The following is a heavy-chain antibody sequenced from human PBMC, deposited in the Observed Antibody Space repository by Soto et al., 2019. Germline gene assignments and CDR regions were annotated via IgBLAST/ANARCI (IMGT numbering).Heavy chain of an antibody. CDR2: IRSKANSYAT. V-gene: IGHV3-73*01. CDR3: TRHVSANGFDY. CDR1: GFTFSGSA. D-gene: IGHD6-25*01. J-gene: IGHJ4*02. Sequence: EVQLEESGGGLVQPGGSLKLSCAASGFTFSGSAMHWVRQASGKGLEWVGRIRSKANSYATAYAASVTGRFTISRDDSKNPAYLQMKSLKTEDTAVYYCTRHVSANGFDYWGQGTLVTVSS.